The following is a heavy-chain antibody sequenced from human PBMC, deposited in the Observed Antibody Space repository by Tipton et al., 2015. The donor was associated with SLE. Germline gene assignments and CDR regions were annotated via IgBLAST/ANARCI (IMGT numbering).Heavy chain of an antibody. D-gene: IGHD3-3*01. J-gene: IGHJ4*02. CDR1: GDSISSGHW. CDR2: IYHSGTS. Sequence: TLSLTCAVSGDSISSGHWWSWVRQPPGKGLEWIGEIYHSGTSNYNPSLKGRVTILVDKSKNQFSLKLSSVTAADTAVYYCARDFWSGYGSFDSWGQGTLVTVS. CDR3: ARDFWSGYGSFDS. V-gene: IGHV4-4*02.